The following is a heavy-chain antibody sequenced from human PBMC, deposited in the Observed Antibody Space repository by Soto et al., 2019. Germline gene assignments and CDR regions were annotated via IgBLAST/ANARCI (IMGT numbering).Heavy chain of an antibody. Sequence: PSETLSLTCTVSDDSISSGGYYWRWIRQHPGKGLEWIGYISDSGRPYYNPSLRSRVTISEDTSKNQFSLKLRFVTAADTAVYYCARNDSGSRNFDYWGQGTLVTVSS. CDR3: ARNDSGSRNFDY. V-gene: IGHV4-31*03. CDR2: ISDSGRP. CDR1: DDSISSGGYY. D-gene: IGHD3-10*01. J-gene: IGHJ4*02.